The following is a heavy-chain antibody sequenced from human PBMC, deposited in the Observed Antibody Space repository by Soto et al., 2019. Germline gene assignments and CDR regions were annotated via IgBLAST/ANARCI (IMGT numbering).Heavy chain of an antibody. V-gene: IGHV4-39*02. D-gene: IGHD6-13*01. CDR3: ARERDSSSWYRSAFDI. CDR2: IYYSGST. CDR1: GGSISSSSYY. Sequence: QLQLPESGPGLVKPSETLPLTCTVSGGSISSSSYYWGWIRQPPGKGLEWIGSIYYSGSTYYNPSLKSRVTISVATSKIQGSLRLSCVTAANTAVYYCARERDSSSWYRSAFDIWGQGTMVTVSS. J-gene: IGHJ3*02.